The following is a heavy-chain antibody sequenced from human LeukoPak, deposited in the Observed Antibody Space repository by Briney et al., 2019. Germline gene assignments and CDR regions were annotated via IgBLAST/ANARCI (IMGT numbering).Heavy chain of an antibody. D-gene: IGHD2-15*01. J-gene: IGHJ4*02. Sequence: GGSLRLSWAASGFTFSSYSMNWVRQAPGKGLEWVSSISSSSSYIYYADSVKGRFTISRDNAKNSLYLQMNSLRAEDTAVYYCARDQWSPVFDYWGQGTLVTVSS. CDR2: ISSSSSYI. CDR3: ARDQWSPVFDY. V-gene: IGHV3-21*01. CDR1: GFTFSSYS.